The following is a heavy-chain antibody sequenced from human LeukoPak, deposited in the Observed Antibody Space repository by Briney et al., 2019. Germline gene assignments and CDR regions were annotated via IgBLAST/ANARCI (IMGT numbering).Heavy chain of an antibody. CDR3: ARLRDWFDP. CDR1: GGSISSHY. D-gene: IGHD5-24*01. Sequence: SETLSLNCTVSGGSISSHYWSWLRQPPGQGLEWIGYIYYSGSTNYNPSLKSRVTMSVDTSKNQFSLKLSSVSAADTAVYYCARLRDWFDPWGQGTLVTVSS. V-gene: IGHV4-59*11. CDR2: IYYSGST. J-gene: IGHJ5*02.